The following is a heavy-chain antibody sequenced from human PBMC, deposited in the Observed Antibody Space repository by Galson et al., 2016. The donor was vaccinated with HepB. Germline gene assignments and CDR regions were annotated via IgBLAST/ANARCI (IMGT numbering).Heavy chain of an antibody. CDR3: AREARYVNVLDH. D-gene: IGHD3-10*02. V-gene: IGHV3-30*04. Sequence: SLRLSCAASGFPFSGYPIHWVRQAPGKGLDWVASISYDGTKINYADSVKGRFTISRDNSKNTVSLQMNSLRVDDTAVFYGAREARYVNVLDHWGQGTLVTVSS. J-gene: IGHJ4*02. CDR2: ISYDGTKI. CDR1: GFPFSGYP.